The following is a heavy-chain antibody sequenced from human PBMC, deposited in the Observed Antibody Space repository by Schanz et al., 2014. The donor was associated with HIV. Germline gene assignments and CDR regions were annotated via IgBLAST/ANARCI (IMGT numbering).Heavy chain of an antibody. V-gene: IGHV1-2*02. CDR1: GGTFSSYA. CDR3: ARDTNFVLDV. Sequence: QVQLVQSGPEVKKPGASVKVSCKASGGTFSSYAISWVRQAPGQGLEWMGGINPNSGATDSAQKFQGRVTMTRDTSISTAFMELSSLRSDDTAVYYCARDTNFVLDVWGQGTTVTVSS. D-gene: IGHD2-8*01. J-gene: IGHJ6*02. CDR2: INPNSGAT.